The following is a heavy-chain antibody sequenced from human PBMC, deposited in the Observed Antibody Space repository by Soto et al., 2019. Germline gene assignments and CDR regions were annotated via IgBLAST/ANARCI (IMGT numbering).Heavy chain of an antibody. D-gene: IGHD3-22*01. CDR2: IWYDGSNK. Sequence: GGSLRLSCAASGFTFSSYGMHWVRQAPGKGLEWVAVIWYDGSNKYYADSVKGRFTISRDNSKNTLYLQMNSLRAEDTAVYYCARDGNYYDSSGYFDFDSWGQGTLVTVSS. CDR1: GFTFSSYG. V-gene: IGHV3-33*01. CDR3: ARDGNYYDSSGYFDFDS. J-gene: IGHJ4*02.